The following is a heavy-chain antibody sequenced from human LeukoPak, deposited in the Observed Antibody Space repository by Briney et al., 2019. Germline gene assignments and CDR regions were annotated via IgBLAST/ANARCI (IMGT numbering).Heavy chain of an antibody. Sequence: PGGSLRLSCAASGFTFSSYGMHWVRQAPGKGLEWAAFIRYDGSNKYYADSVKGRFTISRDNSKNTLYLQMNSLRAEDTAVYYFAKDYYDSSGPTHWGQGTLVTVSS. D-gene: IGHD3-22*01. CDR2: IRYDGSNK. CDR3: AKDYYDSSGPTH. CDR1: GFTFSSYG. V-gene: IGHV3-30*02. J-gene: IGHJ1*01.